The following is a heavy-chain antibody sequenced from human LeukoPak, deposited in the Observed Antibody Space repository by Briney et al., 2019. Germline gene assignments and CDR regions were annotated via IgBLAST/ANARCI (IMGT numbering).Heavy chain of an antibody. CDR2: ITYGGSI. V-gene: IGHV4-34*01. CDR1: GGSFSGKY. J-gene: IGHJ4*02. CDR3: ARDLMT. Sequence: SETLSLTCAVYGGSFSGKYWTWIRQPPGKGLEWIGEITYGGSIYYKPSLKSRVTISVDASKNQFSLKLNSVTAADTAMYYCARDLMTWGQGTLVAVSS.